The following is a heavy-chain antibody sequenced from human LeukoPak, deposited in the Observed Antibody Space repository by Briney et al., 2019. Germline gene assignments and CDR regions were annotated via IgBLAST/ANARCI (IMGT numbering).Heavy chain of an antibody. D-gene: IGHD2-2*01. CDR3: ASVPIPPHCSSTSCDSIDY. J-gene: IGHJ4*02. CDR2: IYYSGST. V-gene: IGHV4-31*03. CDR1: GGSISSGGYY. Sequence: PSETLSLTCTVSGGSISSGGYYWSWIRQHPGKGLEWIGYIYYSGSTYYNPSLKSRVTISVDTSKNQFSLKLSSVTAADTAVYYCASVPIPPHCSSTSCDSIDYWGQGTLVTVSS.